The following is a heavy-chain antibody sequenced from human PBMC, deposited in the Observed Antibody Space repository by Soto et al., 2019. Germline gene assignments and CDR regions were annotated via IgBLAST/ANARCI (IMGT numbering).Heavy chain of an antibody. CDR2: IYYSGST. V-gene: IGHV4-30-4*01. Sequence: SETLSLTCTGSGGYISSGDYYWSWIRQPPGKGLEWIGYIYYSGSTYYNPSLKSRVTISVDTSKNQFSLKLSSVTAADTAVYYCARSPTNYYDILSGYYRWFDPWGQGTLVTVSS. J-gene: IGHJ5*02. CDR1: GGYISSGDYY. D-gene: IGHD3-9*01. CDR3: ARSPTNYYDILSGYYRWFDP.